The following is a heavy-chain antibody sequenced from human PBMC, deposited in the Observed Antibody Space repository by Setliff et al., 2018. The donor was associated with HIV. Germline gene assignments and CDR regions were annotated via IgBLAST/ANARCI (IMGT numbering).Heavy chain of an antibody. J-gene: IGHJ6*03. CDR2: INHSGST. V-gene: IGHV4-34*01. Sequence: SETLSLTCAVYGGSLSAYYWSWIRQPPGKGLEWLGEINHSGSTNYNPSLKSRVTISADTSKNQLSLKLSSVTVADTAVYYCARRGSGFFHYYYYMDVWGKGTTVTVSS. CDR3: ARRGSGFFHYYYYMDV. CDR1: GGSLSAYY. D-gene: IGHD3-10*01.